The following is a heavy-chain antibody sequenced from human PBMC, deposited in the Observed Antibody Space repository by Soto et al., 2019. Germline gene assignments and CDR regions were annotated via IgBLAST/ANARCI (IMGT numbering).Heavy chain of an antibody. CDR2: IYYSGST. Sequence: QLQLQESGPGLVKPSXTXXXTCTVSGGSVSXXXXXXXWTRQPPGKGLEWIGTIYYSGSTDYNPSLKSRVTISEDTSNNQFSLKVTSVTAADTAVYYCARFYGNAFDIWGRGATVTVS. V-gene: IGHV4-39*01. J-gene: IGHJ3*02. CDR3: ARFYGNAFDI. D-gene: IGHD4-17*01. CDR1: GGSVSXXXXX.